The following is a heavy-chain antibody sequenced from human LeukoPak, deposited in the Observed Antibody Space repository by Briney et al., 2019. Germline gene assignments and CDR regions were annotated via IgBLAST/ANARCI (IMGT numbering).Heavy chain of an antibody. CDR1: GYSITSDYY. V-gene: IGHV4-38-2*02. Sequence: SETLSLTCSVSGYSITSDYYWGWIRQPPGKGLEWIGSIYHRGSTYYKSSLKSRVTISVDTSKNQFSLKLSSVTAADTAVYYCARLEMTTLLSLYYFQYWGQGTQVTVSS. CDR2: IYHRGST. CDR3: ARLEMTTLLSLYYFQY. D-gene: IGHD5-24*01. J-gene: IGHJ4*02.